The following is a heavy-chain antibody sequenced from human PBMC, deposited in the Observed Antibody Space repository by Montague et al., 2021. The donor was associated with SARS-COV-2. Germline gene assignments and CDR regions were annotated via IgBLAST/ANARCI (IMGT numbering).Heavy chain of an antibody. J-gene: IGHJ4*02. CDR2: INFGGGT. CDR3: ARGVGKGLSGHEPDEGFDY. V-gene: IGHV4-39*07. D-gene: IGHD2/OR15-2a*01. CDR1: GGSISSSNYF. Sequence: SETLSLTCTVYGGSISSSNYFWGWNRQPPGKGLEWIGSINFGGGTYYNPSLKSRVTISVDTSKNQFSLKLTSVTAADTAVYWCARGVGKGLSGHEPDEGFDYWGQGTLVTVSS.